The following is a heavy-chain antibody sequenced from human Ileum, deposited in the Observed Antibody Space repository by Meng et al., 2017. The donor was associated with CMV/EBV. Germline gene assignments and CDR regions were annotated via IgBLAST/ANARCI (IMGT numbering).Heavy chain of an antibody. D-gene: IGHD2-8*01. CDR2: ISSAGSHK. Sequence: GESLKISCAGSGFTFSSYSMSWVRQAPGKGLEWVSSISSAGSHKYYADSVKVRFTISRDNAKNSLYLQMNSLGAEDTAIYYCASRSCTNGVCPFAYWGQGTLVTVSS. V-gene: IGHV3-21*04. CDR1: GFTFSSYS. CDR3: ASRSCTNGVCPFAY. J-gene: IGHJ4*02.